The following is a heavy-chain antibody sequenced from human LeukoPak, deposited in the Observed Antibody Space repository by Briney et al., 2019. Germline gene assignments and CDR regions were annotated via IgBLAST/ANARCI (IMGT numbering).Heavy chain of an antibody. D-gene: IGHD2-21*02. Sequence: GESLRLSCAASGFTFSSYWMHRVRQAPGKGLEWVSVIYSGGSTYYADSVKGRFTISRDNSKDTLYLQMNSLRAEDTAVYYCARAGTYCGGDCYSEIWGQGTLVTVS. J-gene: IGHJ4*02. CDR1: GFTFSSYW. CDR2: IYSGGST. V-gene: IGHV3-53*01. CDR3: ARAGTYCGGDCYSEI.